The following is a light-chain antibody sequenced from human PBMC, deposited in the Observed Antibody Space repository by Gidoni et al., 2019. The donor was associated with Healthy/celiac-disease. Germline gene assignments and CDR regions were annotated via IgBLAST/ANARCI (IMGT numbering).Light chain of an antibody. CDR2: GAS. CDR1: RSVSSN. J-gene: IGKJ1*01. CDR3: QQYNNWPLT. V-gene: IGKV3-15*01. Sequence: SPATLSVAPGERATLSCRASRSVSSNLAWYQQKPGQAPRLLIYGASTRATGIPARFSGSGSGTEFTLTISSLQSEDFAVYYCQQYNNWPLTFGQGTKVEIK.